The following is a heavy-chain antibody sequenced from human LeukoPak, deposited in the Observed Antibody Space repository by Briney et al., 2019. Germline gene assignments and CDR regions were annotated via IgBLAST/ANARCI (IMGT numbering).Heavy chain of an antibody. CDR2: IYPGYSDT. J-gene: IGHJ4*02. D-gene: IGHD2-2*02. CDR3: ARVWPATTIPVFDY. CDR1: GYTFTSHW. V-gene: IGHV5-51*01. Sequence: GESLKISCNGSGYTFTSHWIGWVRQMPGKGLECMGIIYPGYSDTRYSPSFQGQVTISADKSISTAYLQWSSLKDSGTAIYYWARVWPATTIPVFDYWGQGTLVTVSS.